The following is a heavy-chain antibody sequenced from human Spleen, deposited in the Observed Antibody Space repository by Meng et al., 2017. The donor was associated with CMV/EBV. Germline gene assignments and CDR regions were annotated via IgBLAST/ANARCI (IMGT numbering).Heavy chain of an antibody. CDR1: GYIFTDYY. CDR3: GRGIPLNFCTRTDCNPNWLDP. CDR2: VNCKSGDA. D-gene: IGHD1-14*01. J-gene: IGHJ5*02. V-gene: IGHV1-2*02. Sequence: ASVKVSCKATGYIFTDYYIHWVRQAPGQGPEWMGWVNCKSGDAKYAEKFQGRVSMTRDTSISTAYMEVRRLRSDDTAVYYCGRGIPLNFCTRTDCNPNWLDPWGQGSLVTVSS.